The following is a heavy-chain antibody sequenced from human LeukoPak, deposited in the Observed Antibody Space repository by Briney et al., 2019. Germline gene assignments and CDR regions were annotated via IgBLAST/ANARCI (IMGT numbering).Heavy chain of an antibody. CDR3: ARDHPQSILWWDLGYFDY. CDR2: IKNKTNGGTT. V-gene: IGHV3-15*01. Sequence: GGSLRLSCAASGFIFSSAWMTWVRQAPGKGLEWVGHIKNKTNGGTTDYAAPVKGRFIISRDDSKNTLYLQMNSLRTEDTAVYYCARDHPQSILWWDLGYFDYWGQGTLVTVSS. J-gene: IGHJ4*02. D-gene: IGHD2-21*01. CDR1: GFIFSSAW.